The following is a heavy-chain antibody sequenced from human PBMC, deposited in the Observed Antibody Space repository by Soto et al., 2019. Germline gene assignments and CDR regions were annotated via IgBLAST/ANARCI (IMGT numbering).Heavy chain of an antibody. V-gene: IGHV1-3*01. CDR2: INAGNGNT. CDR3: ASNPYVILPGLYYYYGMDV. D-gene: IGHD3-9*01. CDR1: GYTFTSYA. J-gene: IGHJ6*02. Sequence: ASVKVSCKASGYTFTSYAMHWVRQAPGQRLEWMGWINAGNGNTKYSQKFQGRVTITTDKSASTAYMELSSLRSEDTAVYYCASNPYVILPGLYYYYGMDVWGQGTTVTVSS.